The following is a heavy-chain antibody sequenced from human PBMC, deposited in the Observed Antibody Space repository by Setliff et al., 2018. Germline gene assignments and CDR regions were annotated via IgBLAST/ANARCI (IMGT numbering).Heavy chain of an antibody. CDR3: ARATRFGTIKYRGDYYMDV. D-gene: IGHD3-10*01. J-gene: IGHJ6*03. CDR2: INTNTGNP. CDR1: GYTFTTYA. V-gene: IGHV7-4-1*02. Sequence: ASVKVSCKASGYTFTTYAISWMRQAPGQGLEYMGWINTNTGNPSYAQGFTGRSVFSLDTSVCTAYLQISSLKAEDTAIYYCARATRFGTIKYRGDYYMDVWGKGTTVTVSS.